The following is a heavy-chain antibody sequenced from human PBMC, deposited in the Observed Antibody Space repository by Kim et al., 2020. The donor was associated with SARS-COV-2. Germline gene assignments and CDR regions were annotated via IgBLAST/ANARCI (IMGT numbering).Heavy chain of an antibody. V-gene: IGHV3-30*18. CDR2: ISYDGSNK. Sequence: GGSLRLSCAASGFTFSSYGMHWVRQAPGKGLEWVAVISYDGSNKYYADSVKGRFTISRDNSKNTLYLQMNSLRAEDTAVYYCANGDAGWYYDFWSGYRYYYGMDVWGQGTTVTVSS. D-gene: IGHD3-3*01. J-gene: IGHJ6*02. CDR3: ANGDAGWYYDFWSGYRYYYGMDV. CDR1: GFTFSSYG.